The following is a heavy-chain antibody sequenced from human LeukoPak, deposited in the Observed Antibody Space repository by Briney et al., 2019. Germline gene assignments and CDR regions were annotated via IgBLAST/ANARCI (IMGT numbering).Heavy chain of an antibody. CDR2: IYYSGST. CDR1: GGSISSSSYY. CDR3: AGEVQNYGGNSGTGDH. D-gene: IGHD4-23*01. Sequence: PSETLSLTCTVSGGSISSSSYYWGWIRQPPGKGLEWIGSIYYSGSTYYNPSLKSRVTISVDTSKNQFSLKLSSVTAADTAVYYCAGEVQNYGGNSGTGDHWGQGTLVTVSS. V-gene: IGHV4-39*07. J-gene: IGHJ5*02.